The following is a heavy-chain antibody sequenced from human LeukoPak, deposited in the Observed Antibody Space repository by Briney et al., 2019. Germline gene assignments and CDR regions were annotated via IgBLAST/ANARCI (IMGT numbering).Heavy chain of an antibody. CDR2: IWYDGSNK. CDR3: ARDKVVRDSSGYALDY. Sequence: GGSLRLSCAASGFTFSSYGMHWVRQAPGKGLEGVAVIWYDGSNKYYADSVKGRFTISRDNSKNTLYLQMNSLRAEDTAVYYCARDKVVRDSSGYALDYWGQGTLVTVSS. CDR1: GFTFSSYG. V-gene: IGHV3-33*01. J-gene: IGHJ4*02. D-gene: IGHD3-22*01.